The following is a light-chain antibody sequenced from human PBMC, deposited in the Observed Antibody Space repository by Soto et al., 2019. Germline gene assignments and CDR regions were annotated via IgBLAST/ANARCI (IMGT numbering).Light chain of an antibody. CDR2: GVS. CDR1: SSDVGAYNY. J-gene: IGLJ1*01. CDR3: ISYTGSSTSYV. Sequence: QSVLTQPASVSASPGQSITISCSGTSSDVGAYNYVAWYQQFPGKTPKLIIYGVSSRPSGVSSRFSGSKSGNTASLTISGLQAEDEADYYCISYTGSSTSYVFGTGTQLTVL. V-gene: IGLV2-14*01.